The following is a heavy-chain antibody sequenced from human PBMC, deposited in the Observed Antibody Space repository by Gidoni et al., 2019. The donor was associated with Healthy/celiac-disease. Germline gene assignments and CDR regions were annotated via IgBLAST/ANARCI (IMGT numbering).Heavy chain of an antibody. CDR1: GGSFSGYY. V-gene: IGHV4-34*01. J-gene: IGHJ4*02. D-gene: IGHD6-13*01. CDR3: ARSTKYSSSWYATAGGGDEKGDY. Sequence: QVQLQQWGAGLLKPSETLSLTCAVYGGSFSGYYWSWIRQPPGKGLEWIGEIKHSGSTNYNPSLKSRVTISVDTSKNQFSLKLSSVTAADTAVYYCARSTKYSSSWYATAGGGDEKGDYWGQGTLVTVSS. CDR2: IKHSGST.